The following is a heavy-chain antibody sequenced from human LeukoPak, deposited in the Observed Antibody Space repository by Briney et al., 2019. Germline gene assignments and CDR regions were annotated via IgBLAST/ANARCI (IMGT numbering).Heavy chain of an antibody. D-gene: IGHD2-21*02. J-gene: IGHJ6*03. CDR3: ARDNLAFIRVVTPYYYYYMDV. CDR2: INTNTGNP. Sequence: ASVKVSCKASGYTFTSYAMNWVRQAPGQGLEWMGWINTNTGNPTYAQGFTGRFVFSLDTSVSTAYLQISSLKAEDTAVYYCARDNLAFIRVVTPYYYYYMDVWGKGTTVTVSS. CDR1: GYTFTSYA. V-gene: IGHV7-4-1*02.